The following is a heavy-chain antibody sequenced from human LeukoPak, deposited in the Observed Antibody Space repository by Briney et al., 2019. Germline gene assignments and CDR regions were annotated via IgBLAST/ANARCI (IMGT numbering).Heavy chain of an antibody. J-gene: IGHJ4*02. V-gene: IGHV4-59*01. CDR2: IHYSGST. CDR3: ARGYSSSSEPFDY. CDR1: GGSISSYY. Sequence: PSETLSLTCTVSGGSISSYYWSWIRQPPGKGLEWIGYIHYSGSTNYNPSLKSRVTISVDTSKNQFSLKLSSVTAADTAVYYCARGYSSSSEPFDYWGQGTLVTVSS. D-gene: IGHD6-6*01.